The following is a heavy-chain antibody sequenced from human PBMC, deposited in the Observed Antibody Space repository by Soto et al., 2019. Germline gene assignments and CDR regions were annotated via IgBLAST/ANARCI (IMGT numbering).Heavy chain of an antibody. D-gene: IGHD5-18*01. V-gene: IGHV4-34*01. Sequence: SETLSLTCAVYGGCFSGYYWSWIRQPPGKGLEWIGEINHSGSTNYNPSLKSRVTISVDTSKNQLSLKLSSVTAADTAVYYCARAKGYSYGYYFDYWGQGTLVTVSS. CDR1: GGCFSGYY. CDR3: ARAKGYSYGYYFDY. CDR2: INHSGST. J-gene: IGHJ4*02.